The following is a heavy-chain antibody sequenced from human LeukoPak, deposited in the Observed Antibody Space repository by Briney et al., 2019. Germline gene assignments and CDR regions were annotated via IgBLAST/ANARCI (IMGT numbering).Heavy chain of an antibody. Sequence: GGSLRLSCAASGFTFSSYAMSWVRQAPRKGLEWVSSISSSSSYIYYADSVKGRFTISRDNAKNSLYLQMNSLRAEDTAVYYCARGNNARYSSSSLSGEPVPTQEHNWFDPWGQGTLVTVSS. D-gene: IGHD6-6*01. CDR1: GFTFSSYA. CDR2: ISSSSSYI. J-gene: IGHJ5*02. CDR3: ARGNNARYSSSSLSGEPVPTQEHNWFDP. V-gene: IGHV3-21*01.